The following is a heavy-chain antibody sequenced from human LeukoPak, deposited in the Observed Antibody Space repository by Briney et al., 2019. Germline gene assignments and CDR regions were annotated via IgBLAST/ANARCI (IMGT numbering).Heavy chain of an antibody. J-gene: IGHJ4*02. CDR3: ARAGDGFDY. D-gene: IGHD7-27*01. Sequence: PGGSLRLSCAASGFTFSSYWMHWVRQVPGKGLVWVARVNSDGGTTSYADSVRGRFTISRDDAKNTLYLQMNSLRVEDTAVYYCARAGDGFDYWGQGTLVTVSS. CDR1: GFTFSSYW. CDR2: VNSDGGTT. V-gene: IGHV3-74*01.